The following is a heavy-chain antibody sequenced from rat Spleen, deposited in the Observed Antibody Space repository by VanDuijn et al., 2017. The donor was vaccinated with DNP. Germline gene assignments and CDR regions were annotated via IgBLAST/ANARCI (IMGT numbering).Heavy chain of an antibody. V-gene: IGHV2-47*01. Sequence: QVQLKESGPGLVQPSQTLSLTCTVSGLSLTSNSVSWIRQHPGKGLAWMGVRWSNGGTDYNSAIKSRLSISRDTSKSQVFLKMNSLQTEDTAMYFCASLGAAMDAWGQGTSVTVSS. CDR1: GLSLTSNS. J-gene: IGHJ4*01. CDR2: RWSNGGT. D-gene: IGHD1-5*01. CDR3: ASLGAAMDA.